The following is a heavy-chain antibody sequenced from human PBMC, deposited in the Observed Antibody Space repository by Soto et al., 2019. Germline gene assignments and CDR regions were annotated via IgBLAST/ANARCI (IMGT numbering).Heavy chain of an antibody. D-gene: IGHD2-15*01. J-gene: IGHJ5*02. CDR3: ARDTDIRWFVH. CDR2: ISSSGSTI. Sequence: GWSLRLSCAASGFTFSSYEMNWVRHAPGKGLEWVSYISSSGSTIYYADSVKGRFTISRDNAKNSLYLQMNSLRAEDTAVYYCARDTDIRWFVHWCQGNLVTGTS. CDR1: GFTFSSYE. V-gene: IGHV3-48*03.